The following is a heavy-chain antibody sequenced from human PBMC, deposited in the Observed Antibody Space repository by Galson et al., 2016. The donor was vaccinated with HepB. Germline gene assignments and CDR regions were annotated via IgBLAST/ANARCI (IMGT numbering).Heavy chain of an antibody. Sequence: CAISGDSVSSNIAAWNWIRQSPSRGLEWLGRTYYRAKWFTDYAISLKSRIHINPDTSKNQLSLQLNSVTPEDTALYYCARTKPHYYDRITPEKENAFDIWGQGTMVIVSS. D-gene: IGHD3-22*01. V-gene: IGHV6-1*01. CDR3: ARTKPHYYDRITPEKENAFDI. J-gene: IGHJ3*02. CDR2: TYYRAKWFT. CDR1: GDSVSSNIAA.